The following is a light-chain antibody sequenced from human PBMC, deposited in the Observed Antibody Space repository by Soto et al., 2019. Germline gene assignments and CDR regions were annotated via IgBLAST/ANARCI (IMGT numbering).Light chain of an antibody. J-gene: IGLJ2*01. CDR1: SSNIGDNT. Sequence: QAVVTQPPSASGTPGQSATISCSGSSSNIGDNTVNWYQQLPGTAPKLLIYSNDQRSSGVPDRFSGSKSGTSASLAISGLQSEDEADYYCAVWDDSLDGVVFGGGTKLTVL. CDR2: SND. CDR3: AVWDDSLDGVV. V-gene: IGLV1-44*01.